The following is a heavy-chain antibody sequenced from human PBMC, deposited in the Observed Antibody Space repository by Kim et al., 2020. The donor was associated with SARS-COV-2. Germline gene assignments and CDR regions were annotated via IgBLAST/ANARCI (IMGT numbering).Heavy chain of an antibody. CDR1: GFTFNNHW. J-gene: IGHJ5*02. D-gene: IGHD3-10*01. V-gene: IGHV3-7*01. CDR2: IKPDGTEK. Sequence: GGSLRLSCVASGFTFNNHWMNWVRQAPGKGLEWVANIKPDGTEKYYVGSVKGRFTISRDNAENSVFLQMNSLRAEDTGIYYCAKSRGYMVQAEPWGQGNLVTVSS. CDR3: AKSRGYMVQAEP.